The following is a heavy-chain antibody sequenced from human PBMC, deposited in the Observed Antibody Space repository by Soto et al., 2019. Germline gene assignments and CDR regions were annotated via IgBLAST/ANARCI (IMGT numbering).Heavy chain of an antibody. V-gene: IGHV4-59*01. CDR1: GGSISSYY. CDR2: IYYSGST. J-gene: IGHJ4*02. CDR3: ARGGYDSSGYQYYFDY. Sequence: PSETLSLTCTVSGGSISSYYWSWIRQPPGKGLEWIGYIYYSGSTNYNPSLKSRVTISVETSKNQFSLKLSSVTAADTAVYYCARGGYDSSGYQYYFDYWGQGTLVTVSS. D-gene: IGHD3-22*01.